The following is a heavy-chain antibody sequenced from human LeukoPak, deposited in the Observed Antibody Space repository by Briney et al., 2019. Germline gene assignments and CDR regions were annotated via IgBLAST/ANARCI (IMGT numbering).Heavy chain of an antibody. Sequence: QPGGSLRLSCAASGFTFSIYAMSWVRQAPGKGLEWVSAISASGASLYYADSVKGRFTISRDNSESTLYLQMNSLRAEDTALYYCAKDLARTTPKAFDHWGQGTLVTVSS. J-gene: IGHJ4*02. CDR3: AKDLARTTPKAFDH. D-gene: IGHD5-12*01. CDR2: ISASGASL. CDR1: GFTFSIYA. V-gene: IGHV3-23*01.